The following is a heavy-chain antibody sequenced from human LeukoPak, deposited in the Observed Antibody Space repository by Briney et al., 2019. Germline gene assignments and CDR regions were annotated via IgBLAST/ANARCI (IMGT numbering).Heavy chain of an antibody. D-gene: IGHD1-26*01. CDR1: GFTFSTYS. CDR2: ISSSSSYI. V-gene: IGHV3-21*04. CDR3: AKDSTFSGLSRSGSYSYFDC. Sequence: PGGSLRLSCAASGFTFSTYSMTWVRQAPGKGLEWVASISSSSSYIYYADSVEGRFTISRDNSKNTLYLQMNTLRAEDTAVYYCAKDSTFSGLSRSGSYSYFDCWGQGTLVTVSS. J-gene: IGHJ4*02.